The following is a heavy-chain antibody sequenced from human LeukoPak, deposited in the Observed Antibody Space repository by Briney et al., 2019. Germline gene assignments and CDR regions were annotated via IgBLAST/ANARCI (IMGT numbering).Heavy chain of an antibody. D-gene: IGHD5-12*01. J-gene: IGHJ4*02. Sequence: SETLSLTCTVSGGSFNSGSYYWSWIRQPAGKGLEWVGRIYTSGSTNYNPSLKSRVTVSVDTSKNQFSLQLTSVTAADTAVYYCARAMRVDRFFDYWGQGILVTVSS. CDR3: ARAMRVDRFFDY. CDR1: GGSFNSGSYY. V-gene: IGHV4-61*02. CDR2: IYTSGST.